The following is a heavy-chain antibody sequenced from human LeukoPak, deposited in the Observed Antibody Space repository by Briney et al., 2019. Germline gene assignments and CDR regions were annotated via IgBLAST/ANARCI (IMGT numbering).Heavy chain of an antibody. CDR3: ARVNWSGYDFRGAFDI. CDR2: IFYSGST. CDR1: GGSFSGYY. Sequence: SETLSLTCAVYGGSFSGYYWSWIRQPPGKGLEWIGYIFYSGSTNYNPSLKSRVAISVDASKKQFSLKLSSVTAADTAVYYCARVNWSGYDFRGAFDIWGQGKTVTVSS. D-gene: IGHD5-12*01. V-gene: IGHV4-59*01. J-gene: IGHJ3*02.